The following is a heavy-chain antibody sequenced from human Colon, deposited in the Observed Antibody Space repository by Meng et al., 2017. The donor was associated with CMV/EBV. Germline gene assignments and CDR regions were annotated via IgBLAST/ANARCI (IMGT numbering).Heavy chain of an antibody. Sequence: GESLKISCTASGFTFSPYSMNWVRQAPGKGLEWVATIRSGSRDISYADSVKGRFTISRDDAKNSLYLEMNSLRAEDTAVYYCARTHDAFDIWGHGTMVTVSS. CDR2: IRSGSRDI. CDR1: GFTFSPYS. J-gene: IGHJ3*02. CDR3: ARTHDAFDI. V-gene: IGHV3-21*01.